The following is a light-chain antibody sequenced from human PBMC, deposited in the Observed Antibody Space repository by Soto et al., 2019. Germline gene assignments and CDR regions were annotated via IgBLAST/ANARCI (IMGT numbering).Light chain of an antibody. J-gene: IGLJ3*02. V-gene: IGLV1-51*01. CDR2: DNN. CDR3: GTWDSNLSAVV. Sequence: QSVLTQPPSVSAAPGQKVTISCSGSSSNIGNNYVSWYQQLPGTAPKLLIYDNNKRPSGIPDRFSGSKSGTSATLGITGLQAGDEDDYYCGTWDSNLSAVVFGGGTKLTVL. CDR1: SSNIGNNY.